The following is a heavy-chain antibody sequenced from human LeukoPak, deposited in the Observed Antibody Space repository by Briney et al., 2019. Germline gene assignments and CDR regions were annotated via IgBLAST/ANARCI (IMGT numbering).Heavy chain of an antibody. CDR3: ARPTGTTLRAYYYYGMDV. D-gene: IGHD1-7*01. V-gene: IGHV1-69*13. J-gene: IGHJ6*02. CDR1: GYTFTSYA. CDR2: IIPIFGTA. Sequence: ASVKVSCKASGYTFTSYAISWVRQAPGQGLEWMGGIIPIFGTANYAQKFQGRVTITADESTSTAYMELSSLRSEDTAVYYCARPTGTTLRAYYYYGMDVWGQGTTVTVSS.